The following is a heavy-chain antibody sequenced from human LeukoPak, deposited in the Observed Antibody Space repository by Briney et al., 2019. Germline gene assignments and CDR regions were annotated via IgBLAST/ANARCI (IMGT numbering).Heavy chain of an antibody. D-gene: IGHD5-12*01. V-gene: IGHV3-21*01. CDR1: GFTFSSYS. Sequence: GGSLRLSCAASGFTFSSYSMNWVRQAPGKGLGWVSSISTSSNYIYYADSVKGRFTISRDNAKNSLYLQMNSLRAEDTAVYYCARSRGYSGYDFDYWGQGTLVTVSS. CDR3: ARSRGYSGYDFDY. J-gene: IGHJ4*02. CDR2: ISTSSNYI.